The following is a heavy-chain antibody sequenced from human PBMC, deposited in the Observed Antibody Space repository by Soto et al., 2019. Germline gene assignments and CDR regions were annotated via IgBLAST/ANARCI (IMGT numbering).Heavy chain of an antibody. CDR3: ACDLYSNYFLYFYYYMDV. Sequence: ASVKVSCKASGYTFTSYYMHWVRQAPGQGLEWMGIINPSAGSTSYAQKFQGRVTMNRDTSTSTVYMELSSLRSEDTAVYYFACDLYSNYFLYFYYYMDVWGKGTTVTVSS. D-gene: IGHD4-4*01. CDR2: INPSAGST. J-gene: IGHJ6*03. CDR1: GYTFTSYY. V-gene: IGHV1-46*03.